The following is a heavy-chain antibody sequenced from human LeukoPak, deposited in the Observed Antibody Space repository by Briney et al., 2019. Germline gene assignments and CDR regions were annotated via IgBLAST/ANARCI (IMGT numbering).Heavy chain of an antibody. J-gene: IGHJ5*02. CDR3: ARLQRIVVVPADDVDP. Sequence: SETLSLTCTVSGGSISSGGYYWSWIRQPPGKGLEWIGYIYHSGSTYYNPSLKSRVTISVDRSKNQFSLKLSSVTAADTAVYYCARLQRIVVVPADDVDPWGQGTLVTVSS. CDR1: GGSISSGGYY. V-gene: IGHV4-30-2*01. CDR2: IYHSGST. D-gene: IGHD2-2*01.